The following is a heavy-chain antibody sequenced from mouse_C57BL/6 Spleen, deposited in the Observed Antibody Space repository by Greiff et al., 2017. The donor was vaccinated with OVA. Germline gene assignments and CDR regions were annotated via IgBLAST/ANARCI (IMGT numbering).Heavy chain of an antibody. CDR2: IDPETGGT. V-gene: IGHV1-15*01. Sequence: VQRVESGAELVRPGASVTLSCKASGYTFTDYEMHWVKQTPVHGLEWIGAIDPETGGTAYNQKFKGKAILTADKSSSTAYMELRSLTSEDSAVYYCSLYYYGSSSWFAYWGQGTLVTVSA. CDR3: SLYYYGSSSWFAY. J-gene: IGHJ3*01. CDR1: GYTFTDYE. D-gene: IGHD1-1*01.